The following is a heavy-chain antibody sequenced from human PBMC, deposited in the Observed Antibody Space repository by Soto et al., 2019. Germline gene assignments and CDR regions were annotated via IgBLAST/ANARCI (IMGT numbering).Heavy chain of an antibody. V-gene: IGHV3-23*01. D-gene: IGHD6-13*01. CDR1: GFTFSSYA. CDR2: ISGSGGST. J-gene: IGHJ4*02. Sequence: GGSLRLSCAASGFTFSSYAMSWVRQAPGKGLEWVSAISGSGGSTYYADSVKGRFTISRDNSKNTLYLQMNSLRAEDTAVYYCAKDPTAAAGGSYYFDYWGQGTLVTVSS. CDR3: AKDPTAAAGGSYYFDY.